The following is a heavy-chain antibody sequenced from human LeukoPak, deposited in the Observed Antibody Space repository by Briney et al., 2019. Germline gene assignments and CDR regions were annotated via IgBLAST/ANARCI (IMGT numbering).Heavy chain of an antibody. CDR2: IGSSGTTI. CDR1: VFPFSFYE. D-gene: IGHD6-19*01. Sequence: RSGGSLRLSCAVSVFPFSFYEMNWVRQAPGKGLEWVSNIGSSGTTIYYADSVKGRFSISRDNAKSSLYLQMNSLRVEDTAVYYCALLAVASDFDSWGQGALVTVSS. CDR3: ALLAVASDFDS. V-gene: IGHV3-48*03. J-gene: IGHJ4*02.